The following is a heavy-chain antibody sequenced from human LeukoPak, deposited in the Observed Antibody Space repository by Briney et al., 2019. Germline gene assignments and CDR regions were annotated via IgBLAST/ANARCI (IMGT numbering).Heavy chain of an antibody. V-gene: IGHV1-8*01. J-gene: IGHJ4*02. CDR1: GYTFTSYD. CDR2: MNPTSGRT. CDR3: ARSPVGVRKKHDF. D-gene: IGHD3-10*01. Sequence: GASVTVSCKASGYTFTSYDINWVRQATGQGLEWMGWMNPTSGRTGYAQNFQGRVTMTRDTSISTAFMELNSLTSEDTAVYYCARSPVGVRKKHDFWGQGTLVIVSS.